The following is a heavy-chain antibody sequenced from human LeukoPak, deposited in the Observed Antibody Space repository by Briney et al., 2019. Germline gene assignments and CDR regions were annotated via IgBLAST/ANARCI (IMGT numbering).Heavy chain of an antibody. Sequence: SETLSLTCAVYGGSFSDYYWSWIRQPPGKGLEWIGEINHSGSTNYNPSLKSRVTISVDTSKNQFSLKLSSVTAADTAVYYCARAIRLQSWFDPWGQGTLVTVSS. CDR2: INHSGST. V-gene: IGHV4-34*01. CDR1: GGSFSDYY. CDR3: ARAIRLQSWFDP. D-gene: IGHD4-4*01. J-gene: IGHJ5*02.